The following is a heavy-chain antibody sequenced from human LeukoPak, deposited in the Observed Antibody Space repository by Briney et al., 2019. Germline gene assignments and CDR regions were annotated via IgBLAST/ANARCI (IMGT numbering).Heavy chain of an antibody. CDR2: IYQSGST. D-gene: IGHD4-11*01. CDR3: ARSEINDYMRF. CDR1: GYSIANGYH. V-gene: IGHV4-38-2*02. J-gene: IGHJ4*02. Sequence: PSETLSLPCTVSGYSIANGYHWAWVRQPPGKRLEWLGSIYQSGSTYDNLSLKSRLTMSVDTSKNQFSLKMRAVTAADTALYYCARSEINDYMRFWGQGILVTVSS.